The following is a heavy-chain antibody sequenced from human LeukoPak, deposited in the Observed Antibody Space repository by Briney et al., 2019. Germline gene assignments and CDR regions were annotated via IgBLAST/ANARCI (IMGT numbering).Heavy chain of an antibody. D-gene: IGHD3-10*01. CDR1: GGSISSYY. CDR3: ARESLQYGSGSYFG. V-gene: IGHV4-4*07. J-gene: IGHJ4*02. Sequence: SETLSLTCTVSGGSISSYYWSWIRQPAGKGLEWIGRIYTSGSTNYNPSLKSRVTMSVDTSKNQFSLKLSSVTAADTAVYYCARESLQYGSGSYFGWGQGTLVTVSS. CDR2: IYTSGST.